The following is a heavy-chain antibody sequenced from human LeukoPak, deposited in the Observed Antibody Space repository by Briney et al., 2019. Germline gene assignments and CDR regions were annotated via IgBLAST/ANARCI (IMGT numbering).Heavy chain of an antibody. J-gene: IGHJ4*02. V-gene: IGHV3-33*06. Sequence: PGRSLRLSCAASGFTFSNYGMNWVRQAPGKGLEWVAVIWSDGRNEYYAESVKGRFTISRDDSKNTLYLQMNSLRADDTAIYYCAKNGVYCDVHCPADFWGQGTLVTVSS. CDR2: IWSDGRNE. CDR3: AKNGVYCDVHCPADF. D-gene: IGHD2-21*02. CDR1: GFTFSNYG.